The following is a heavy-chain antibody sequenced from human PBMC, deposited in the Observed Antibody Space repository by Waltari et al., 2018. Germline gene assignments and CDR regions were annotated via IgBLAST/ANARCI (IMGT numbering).Heavy chain of an antibody. V-gene: IGHV4-30-2*01. Sequence: GGSISSGGYSWSWIRQPPGKGLEWIGYIYHSGSTYYNPSLKSRVTISVDRSKNQFSLKLSSVTAADTAVYYCARVVVVAAHNWFDPWGQGTLVTVSS. J-gene: IGHJ5*02. CDR3: ARVVVVAAHNWFDP. CDR1: GGSISSGGYS. D-gene: IGHD2-15*01. CDR2: IYHSGST.